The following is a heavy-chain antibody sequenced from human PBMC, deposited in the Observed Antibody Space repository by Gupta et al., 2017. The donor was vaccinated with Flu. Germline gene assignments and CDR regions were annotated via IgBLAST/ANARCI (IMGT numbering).Heavy chain of an antibody. Sequence: QVQLVESGGGVVQPGRSLRLSCAASGFTFSSYGMHWVRQAPGKGLEWVAVISYDGSNKYYADSVKGRFTISRDNSKNTLYLQMNSLRAEDTAVYYGAKSQSNIWEYYFDYWGQGTLVTVSS. CDR3: AKSQSNIWEYYFDY. J-gene: IGHJ4*02. V-gene: IGHV3-30*18. CDR1: GFTFSSYG. CDR2: ISYDGSNK. D-gene: IGHD1-26*01.